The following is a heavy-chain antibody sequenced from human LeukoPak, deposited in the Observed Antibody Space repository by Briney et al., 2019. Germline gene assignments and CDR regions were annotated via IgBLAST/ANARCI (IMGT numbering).Heavy chain of an antibody. D-gene: IGHD1-20*01. CDR2: ISGSSSYI. J-gene: IGHJ4*02. V-gene: IGHV3-21*01. Sequence: KPGGSLRLSCAASGFTFSSYNMNWVRQAPGKGLEWVSSISGSSSYIYYADSVKGRFTVSRDNSKNSLYLYMNSLSAEDTAVYYCARYFGYNWISGEYWGQGNLVTVSS. CDR3: ARYFGYNWISGEY. CDR1: GFTFSSYN.